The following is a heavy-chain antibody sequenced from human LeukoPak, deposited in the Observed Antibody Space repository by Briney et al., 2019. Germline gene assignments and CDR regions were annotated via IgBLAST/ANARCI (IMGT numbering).Heavy chain of an antibody. CDR1: GFTFSGSA. CDR2: IRSKANSYAT. Sequence: PGGSLRLSCAASGFTFSGSAMHWVRQASGKGLEWVGRIRSKANSYATAYAASVKGRFTISRDDSKNTAYLQMNSLKTEDTAVYYCTGHGNYDSSGYRSDYWGQGTLVTVSS. J-gene: IGHJ4*02. D-gene: IGHD3-22*01. V-gene: IGHV3-73*01. CDR3: TGHGNYDSSGYRSDY.